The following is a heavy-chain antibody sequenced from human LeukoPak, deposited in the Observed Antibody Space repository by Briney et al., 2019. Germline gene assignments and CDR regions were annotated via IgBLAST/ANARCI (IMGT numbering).Heavy chain of an antibody. D-gene: IGHD3-9*01. CDR3: AKDLSGHDILTGEA. CDR2: ITGSGGST. J-gene: IGHJ5*02. V-gene: IGHV3-23*01. CDR1: GFTFSSYA. Sequence: GGSLRLSCAASGFTFSSYAMSWVRQAPGKGLEWVSVITGSGGSTYYADSVKGRFTISRDNSKNTLYLQMNSLRAEDTAVYYCAKDLSGHDILTGEAWGQGTLVTVSS.